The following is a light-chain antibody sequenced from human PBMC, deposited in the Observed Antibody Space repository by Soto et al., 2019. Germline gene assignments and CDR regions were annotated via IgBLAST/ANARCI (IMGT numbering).Light chain of an antibody. CDR2: EVN. V-gene: IGLV2-8*01. CDR1: SSDVGGYNY. CDR3: TSYAGGNNV. J-gene: IGLJ1*01. Sequence: QSALTQPPSASGSPGQSVTISCTGTSSDVGGYNYVSWYQQHPGKVPKLMVYEVNKRPSGVPDRFSGSKSGNTASLTVSGRQAEDEAEDYCTSYAGGNNVFGTGTKVTVL.